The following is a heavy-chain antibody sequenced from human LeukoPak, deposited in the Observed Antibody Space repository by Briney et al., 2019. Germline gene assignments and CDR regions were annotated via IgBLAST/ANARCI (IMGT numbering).Heavy chain of an antibody. Sequence: PGESLRLSCVASGFTFDTYAVTWVRQAPGKGLEWVSGITASGERTFYADSVKGRVTISRDTSKNTLYLQMNSLRAEHTAISSCANSRVLSAIAAFDYWGQGTLVTVSS. V-gene: IGHV3-23*01. CDR1: GFTFDTYA. CDR2: ITASGERT. D-gene: IGHD2-15*01. J-gene: IGHJ4*02. CDR3: ANSRVLSAIAAFDY.